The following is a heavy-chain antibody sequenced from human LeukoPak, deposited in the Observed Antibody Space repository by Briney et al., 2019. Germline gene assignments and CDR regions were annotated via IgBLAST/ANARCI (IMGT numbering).Heavy chain of an antibody. Sequence: GGSLRLSCPVSGFTFSSYAMSWVRQAPGRGLEWVSVISTSGESAYYADSVKGRFTISRDNSRNTLYLQMNSLRAEDTAVYYCAKDRGSGYHYFDYWGQGTLVTVSS. CDR2: ISTSGESA. J-gene: IGHJ4*02. CDR1: GFTFSSYA. D-gene: IGHD3-22*01. V-gene: IGHV3-23*01. CDR3: AKDRGSGYHYFDY.